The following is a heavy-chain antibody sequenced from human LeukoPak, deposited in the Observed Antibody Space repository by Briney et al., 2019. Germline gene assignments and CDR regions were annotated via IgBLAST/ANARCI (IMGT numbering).Heavy chain of an antibody. Sequence: GASVKVSCKASGYIFTGHYMNWVRQAPGQGLEWMGRINPKTGGTNFAQNFQGRVTMTRDTSISTGYMELTRLRPDDTAVYYCARAGDGLNDAFDIWGQGTMVTVSS. CDR3: ARAGDGLNDAFDI. D-gene: IGHD5-24*01. V-gene: IGHV1-2*06. CDR1: GYIFTGHY. J-gene: IGHJ3*02. CDR2: INPKTGGT.